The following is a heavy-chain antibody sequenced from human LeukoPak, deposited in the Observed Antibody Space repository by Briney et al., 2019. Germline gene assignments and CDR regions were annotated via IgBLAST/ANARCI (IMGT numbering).Heavy chain of an antibody. J-gene: IGHJ4*02. CDR1: GGSFSGYY. D-gene: IGHD3-3*01. CDR2: INHSGST. Sequence: PSETLSLTCAVYGGSFSGYYWSWIRQPPGKGLEWIGEINHSGSTNYNPSLKSRGTISVDTSKNQFSLKLRSVPAADTAVYYCARRGSGYSLDYWGQGTLVTVSS. CDR3: ARRGSGYSLDY. V-gene: IGHV4-34*01.